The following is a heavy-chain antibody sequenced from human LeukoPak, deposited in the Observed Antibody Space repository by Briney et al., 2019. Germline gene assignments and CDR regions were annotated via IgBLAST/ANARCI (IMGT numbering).Heavy chain of an antibody. J-gene: IGHJ4*02. CDR2: INPNSGGT. CDR1: GYTFTGYY. V-gene: IGHV1-2*02. CDR3: AREDSSGYDY. D-gene: IGHD3-22*01. Sequence: ASVRVSCKASGYTFTGYYMHWVRRAPGQGLEWMGWINPNSGGTNYAQNFQGRVTMTRDTSISTAYMEVSRLRSDDTAVYYCAREDSSGYDYWGQGTLVTVSS.